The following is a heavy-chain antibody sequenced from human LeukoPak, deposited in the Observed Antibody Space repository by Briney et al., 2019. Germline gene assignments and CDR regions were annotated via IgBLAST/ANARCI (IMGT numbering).Heavy chain of an antibody. J-gene: IGHJ4*02. CDR3: AKGSLGGYSWYYFDY. CDR1: GFTFSSYA. D-gene: IGHD3-22*01. CDR2: ISGSGGST. V-gene: IGHV3-23*01. Sequence: PGGSLRLSCAASGFTFSSYAMSWVRQAPGKGLEWVSGISGSGGSTYYADSVKGRFTISRDNSKNTLYLQMNSLRAEDTAVYYCAKGSLGGYSWYYFDYWGQGTLVTVSS.